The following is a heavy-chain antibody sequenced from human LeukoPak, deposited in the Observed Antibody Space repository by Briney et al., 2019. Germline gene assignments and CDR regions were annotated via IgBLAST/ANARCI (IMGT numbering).Heavy chain of an antibody. CDR2: ISGSGGST. Sequence: GGSLRLSCAASGFTFSSYAMSWVRQAPGKGLEWVSTISGSGGSTYYADSVKGRFTIFRDNSKNTLYLQMNSLRAEGTAVYYCAKQLLGIAVAGTAYWGQGTLVTVSS. CDR3: AKQLLGIAVAGTAY. V-gene: IGHV3-23*01. J-gene: IGHJ4*02. CDR1: GFTFSSYA. D-gene: IGHD6-19*01.